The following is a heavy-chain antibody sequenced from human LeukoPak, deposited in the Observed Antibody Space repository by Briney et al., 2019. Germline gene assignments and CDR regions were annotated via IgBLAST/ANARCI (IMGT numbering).Heavy chain of an antibody. D-gene: IGHD1-26*01. CDR3: AKETKVGENLYYFDY. Sequence: PGRSLRLSCVASGFKFNDYAIHWVRQAPGKGLEWVSGLSWHSGSIGYADSVKGRFIISRDNAKNSLYLEMNSLRPEDSALYYCAKETKVGENLYYFDYWGRGTLVTVSS. CDR2: LSWHSGSI. CDR1: GFKFNDYA. V-gene: IGHV3-9*01. J-gene: IGHJ4*02.